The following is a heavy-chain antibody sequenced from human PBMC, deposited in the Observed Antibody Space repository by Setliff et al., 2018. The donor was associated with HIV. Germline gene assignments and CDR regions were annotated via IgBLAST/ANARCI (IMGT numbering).Heavy chain of an antibody. V-gene: IGHV7-4-1*02. CDR2: INTNTGNP. CDR1: GYTFTSYA. J-gene: IGHJ3*02. CDR3: ARGLIYSSGWYRNSDAFDI. D-gene: IGHD6-19*01. Sequence: ASVKVSCKASGYTFTSYAMNWVRQAPGQGLEWMGWINTNTGNPTYAQGFTGRFVFSLDTSVSTAYLQISSLKAEDTAVYYCARGLIYSSGWYRNSDAFDIWGQGTMVTVSS.